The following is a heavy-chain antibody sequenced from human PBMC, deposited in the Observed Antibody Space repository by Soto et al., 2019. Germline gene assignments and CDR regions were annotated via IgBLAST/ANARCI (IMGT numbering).Heavy chain of an antibody. Sequence: QVQLQESGPGLVKPSQTLSLTCTVSGGSISSGGYYWSWIRQHPGKGLEWIGYIYYSGSTYYNPSLKSRVTISVDTSKNQFSLKLSSVTAADTAVYYCARGVVAATSLKGGSDYWGQGTLVTVSS. CDR3: ARGVVAATSLKGGSDY. J-gene: IGHJ4*02. CDR1: GGSISSGGYY. CDR2: IYYSGST. D-gene: IGHD2-15*01. V-gene: IGHV4-31*03.